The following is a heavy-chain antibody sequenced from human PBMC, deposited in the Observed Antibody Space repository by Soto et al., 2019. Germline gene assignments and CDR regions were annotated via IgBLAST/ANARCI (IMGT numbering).Heavy chain of an antibody. CDR3: ARGGDIVATIYYYYGMDV. D-gene: IGHD5-12*01. J-gene: IGHJ6*02. CDR1: GGTFSSYA. V-gene: IGHV1-69*12. Sequence: QVQLVQSGAEVKKPGSSVKVSCKASGGTFSSYAISWVRQAPVQGLEWMGGIIPIFGTANYAQKFQGRVTITADESTSTAYMELSSLRSEDTAVYYCARGGDIVATIYYYYGMDVWGQGTTVTVSS. CDR2: IIPIFGTA.